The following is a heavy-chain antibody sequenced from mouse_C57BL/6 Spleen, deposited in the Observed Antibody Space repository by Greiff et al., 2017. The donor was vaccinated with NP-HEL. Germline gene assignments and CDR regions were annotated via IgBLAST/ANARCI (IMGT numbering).Heavy chain of an antibody. D-gene: IGHD2-4*01. CDR1: GYAFSSYW. Sequence: VKLMESGAELVKPGASVKISCKASGYAFSSYWMNWVKQRPGKGLEWIGQIYPGDGDTNYNGKFKGKATLTADKSSSTAYMQLSSLTSEDSAVYFCARFQDDYDLFAYWGQGTLVTVSA. J-gene: IGHJ3*01. CDR3: ARFQDDYDLFAY. V-gene: IGHV1-80*01. CDR2: IYPGDGDT.